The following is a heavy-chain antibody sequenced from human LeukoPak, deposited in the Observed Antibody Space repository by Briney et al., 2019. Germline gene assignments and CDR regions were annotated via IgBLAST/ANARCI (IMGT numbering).Heavy chain of an antibody. D-gene: IGHD3-16*02. J-gene: IGHJ4*02. Sequence: GGSLRLSCAASGCTFSSSWMHWVRQAPGQGLVWVSRINSDGSSTVYADSVKGRFTISRDNAKNTLYLQMNSLRADDTAVYYCTRGNRGPDYWGQGTLVTVSS. CDR1: GCTFSSSW. CDR3: TRGNRGPDY. V-gene: IGHV3-74*01. CDR2: INSDGSST.